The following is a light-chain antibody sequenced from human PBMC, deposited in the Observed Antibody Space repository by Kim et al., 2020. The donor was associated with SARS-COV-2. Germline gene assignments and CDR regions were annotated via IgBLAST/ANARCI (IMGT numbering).Light chain of an antibody. CDR2: WAS. V-gene: IGKV4-1*01. CDR3: QQYFATPYT. J-gene: IGKJ2*01. CDR1: QSVLYSSNNQNY. Sequence: RATISCKSSQSVLYSSNNQNYLAWYQQKPGQPPKVLICWASTRESGVPDRFSGSGSATDFTLTISSLQAEDVAIYYCQQYFATPYTFGQGTKLEI.